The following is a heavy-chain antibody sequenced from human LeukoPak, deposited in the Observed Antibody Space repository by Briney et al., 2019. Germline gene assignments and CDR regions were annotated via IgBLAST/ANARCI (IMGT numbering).Heavy chain of an antibody. Sequence: GGSLRLSCAASGLTFSSYWMSWVRQAPGKGLEWVASIKEDGSEKYYVEYVKGRFIISRDNAKNSLYLQMNSLRAEDTAVYYCARNRVGLAYWGQGTLVTVSS. D-gene: IGHD2-2*01. CDR3: ARNRVGLAY. J-gene: IGHJ4*02. CDR2: IKEDGSEK. CDR1: GLTFSSYW. V-gene: IGHV3-7*01.